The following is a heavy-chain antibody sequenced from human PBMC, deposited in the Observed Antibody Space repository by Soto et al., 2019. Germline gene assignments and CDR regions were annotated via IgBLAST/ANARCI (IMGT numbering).Heavy chain of an antibody. V-gene: IGHV5-51*01. J-gene: IGHJ4*02. Sequence: GESLKISCKGSGYSFTSYWIGWVRQMPGKGLEWMGSIYPGDSDTRYSPSFRGQVTISADKSISTAYLQWSSLKASDSAMFYCARLPRGGISPAYYFDYWGQGALVTVSS. CDR3: ARLPRGGISPAYYFDY. CDR2: IYPGDSDT. D-gene: IGHD3-3*01. CDR1: GYSFTSYW.